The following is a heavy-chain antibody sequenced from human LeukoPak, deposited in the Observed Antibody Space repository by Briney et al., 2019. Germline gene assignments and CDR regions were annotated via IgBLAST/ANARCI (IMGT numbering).Heavy chain of an antibody. Sequence: PSQTLSLTCTVSGGSISSGSYYWSWIRQPAGKGLEWIGRIYTSGSTNYNPSLKSRVTISVDTSKNQFSLKLSSVTAADTAVYYCARGIAVAEYYFDYWGQGTLVTVSS. J-gene: IGHJ4*02. CDR2: IYTSGST. V-gene: IGHV4-61*02. CDR3: ARGIAVAEYYFDY. CDR1: GGSISSGSYY. D-gene: IGHD6-19*01.